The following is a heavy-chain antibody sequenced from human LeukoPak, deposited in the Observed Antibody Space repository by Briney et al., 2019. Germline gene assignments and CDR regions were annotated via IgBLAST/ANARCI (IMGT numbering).Heavy chain of an antibody. Sequence: GASVKVSCKASGYTFTSYYMHWVRQAPGQGLEWMGIINPSGGSTSYEQKFQGRVTMTRDTSTSTVYMELSSLRSEDTAVYYCARDPRGPGEQWPPFDYWGQGTLVTVSS. D-gene: IGHD6-19*01. J-gene: IGHJ4*02. CDR1: GYTFTSYY. CDR2: INPSGGST. V-gene: IGHV1-46*01. CDR3: ARDPRGPGEQWPPFDY.